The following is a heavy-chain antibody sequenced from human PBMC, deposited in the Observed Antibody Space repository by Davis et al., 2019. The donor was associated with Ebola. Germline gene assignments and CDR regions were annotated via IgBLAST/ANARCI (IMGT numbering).Heavy chain of an antibody. CDR1: GFTFSSYT. Sequence: GESLKISCAASGFTFSSYTMNWVRQIPGKGLEWVSSISSSGSYIYYGDSVKGRFTISRDNAKNSLYLQMNSLRAEDTAVYYCARRITIFGVVTYDAFDIWGQGTMVTVSS. J-gene: IGHJ3*02. V-gene: IGHV3-21*06. CDR2: ISSSGSYI. CDR3: ARRITIFGVVTYDAFDI. D-gene: IGHD3-3*01.